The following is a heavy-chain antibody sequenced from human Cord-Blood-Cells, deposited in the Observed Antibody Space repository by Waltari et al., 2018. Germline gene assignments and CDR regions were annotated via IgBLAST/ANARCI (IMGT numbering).Heavy chain of an antibody. CDR3: ANVLDYSNYFDY. V-gene: IGHV4-39*01. J-gene: IGHJ4*02. D-gene: IGHD4-4*01. CDR2: IYYGGST. CDR1: RRSISSSSYY. Sequence: QLQLQESGPGLLEPSETLSLTCTVSRRSISSSSYYWGWTRQPPGKGLEWIGSIYYGGSTYYNPSLKSRVTISVETSKNQFSLKLSSVSAADTAVYYCANVLDYSNYFDYWGQGTLVTVSS.